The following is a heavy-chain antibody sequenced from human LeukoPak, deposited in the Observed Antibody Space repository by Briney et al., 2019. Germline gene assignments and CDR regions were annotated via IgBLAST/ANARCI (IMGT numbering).Heavy chain of an antibody. CDR2: ISAYNGNT. CDR1: GYTFTSYG. J-gene: IGHJ6*03. D-gene: IGHD5-24*01. CDR3: ARVESLLYYYYMDV. Sequence: ASVKVSCKASGYTFTSYGISWVRQAPGQGLEWMGWISAYNGNTNYAQKLQGRVTMTTDTSASTAYMELRGLRSDDTAVYYCARVESLLYYYYMDVWGKGTTVTVSS. V-gene: IGHV1-18*01.